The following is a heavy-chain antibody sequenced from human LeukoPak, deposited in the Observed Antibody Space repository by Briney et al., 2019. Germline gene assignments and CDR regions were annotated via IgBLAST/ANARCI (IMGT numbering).Heavy chain of an antibody. Sequence: GRSLRLSCAASGFTFSSYSMHWVRQPPGKGLEWVAFISYDGNTKYYADSVKGRFSISRDNSRNTLYLQMNSLRAEDTAVYYCARVSAYYYGSGSPFPGYFDSWGQGALVTVSS. D-gene: IGHD3-10*01. CDR2: ISYDGNTK. CDR1: GFTFSSYS. V-gene: IGHV3-30-3*01. CDR3: ARVSAYYYGSGSPFPGYFDS. J-gene: IGHJ4*02.